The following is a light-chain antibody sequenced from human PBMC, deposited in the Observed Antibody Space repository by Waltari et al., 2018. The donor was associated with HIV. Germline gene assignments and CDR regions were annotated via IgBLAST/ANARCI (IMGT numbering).Light chain of an antibody. CDR2: EVT. CDR1: SNDVGAYDY. Sequence: QSALTQPPSASGSPGQSVTISCTGTSNDVGAYDYVSWSQKHPGRAPQLLIYEVTKRTSGVPDRCAGSRSCSTASLAVSGLEAQVDGLWFCASYVDNDGVVVGGG. J-gene: IGLJ3*02. V-gene: IGLV2-8*01. CDR3: ASYVDNDGVV.